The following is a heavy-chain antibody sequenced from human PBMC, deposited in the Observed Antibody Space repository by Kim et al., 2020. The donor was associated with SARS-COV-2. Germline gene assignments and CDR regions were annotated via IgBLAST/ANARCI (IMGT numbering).Heavy chain of an antibody. CDR2: IYHSGNT. V-gene: IGHV4-31*03. CDR1: GDSVSRGAFC. J-gene: IGHJ4*01. D-gene: IGHD1-26*01. CDR3: ARWERLNGLDI. Sequence: SETLSLTCTVSGDSVSRGAFCWNWLRQLPGKGLEWIGYIYHSGNTYYNPSLKSRLSFSVDTSNTTFSLRLSSVTAADTAMYFCARWERLNGLDIWGPGTLVTVSS.